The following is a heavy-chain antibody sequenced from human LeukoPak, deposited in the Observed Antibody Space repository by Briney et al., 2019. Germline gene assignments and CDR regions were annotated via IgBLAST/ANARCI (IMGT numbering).Heavy chain of an antibody. CDR1: GGSISSSSYY. J-gene: IGHJ5*02. D-gene: IGHD4-17*01. Sequence: SETLSLTCTVSGGSISSSSYYWGWIRQPPGKGLEWVGSIYYSGSTYYNPSLKSRVTISVDTSKNQFSLKLSSVTAADTAVYYCARSKSGTYGCFDPWGQGTLVTVSS. V-gene: IGHV4-39*01. CDR2: IYYSGST. CDR3: ARSKSGTYGCFDP.